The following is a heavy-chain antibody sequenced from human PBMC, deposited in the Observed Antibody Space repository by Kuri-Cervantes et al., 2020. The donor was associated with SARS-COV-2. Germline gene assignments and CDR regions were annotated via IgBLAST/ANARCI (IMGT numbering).Heavy chain of an antibody. D-gene: IGHD3-10*01. CDR3: ARSLQLSMVSDAAFDI. V-gene: IGHV4-31*03. CDR2: IYYSGST. CDR1: GGSISSGGYY. J-gene: IGHJ3*02. Sequence: SETLSLTCTVSGGSISSGGYYWSWIRQHPGKGLEWIGYIYYSGSTYYNPSLKSRVTISVDTSKNQFSLKLSSVTAADTAVYYCARSLQLSMVSDAAFDIWGQGTKV.